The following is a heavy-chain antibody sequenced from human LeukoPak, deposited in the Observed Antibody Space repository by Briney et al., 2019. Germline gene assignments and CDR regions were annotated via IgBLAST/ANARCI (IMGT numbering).Heavy chain of an antibody. J-gene: IGHJ3*02. D-gene: IGHD3-22*01. Sequence: SETLSLTCTVSGGSISSGGYYWSWIRQPPGKGLEWIGYIYYSGSTNYNPSLKSRVTISVDTSKNQFSLKLSSVTAADTAVYYCARGGRYYDSSGAGAFDIWGQGTMVTVSS. CDR3: ARGGRYYDSSGAGAFDI. V-gene: IGHV4-61*08. CDR1: GGSISSGGYY. CDR2: IYYSGST.